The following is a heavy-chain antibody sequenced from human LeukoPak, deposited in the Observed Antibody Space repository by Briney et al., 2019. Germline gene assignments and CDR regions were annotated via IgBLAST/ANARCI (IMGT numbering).Heavy chain of an antibody. Sequence: SVKVSCKASGGTFSSYAISWVRQAPGQGLEWMGGIIPIFGTANYAQKFQGRVTITTDESTTTVYMEVRSLRSDDTAVYYCVRDLDTTMAARYLFESWGQGTLVTVSS. D-gene: IGHD5-18*01. CDR3: VRDLDTTMAARYLFES. J-gene: IGHJ4*02. V-gene: IGHV1-69*05. CDR2: IIPIFGTA. CDR1: GGTFSSYA.